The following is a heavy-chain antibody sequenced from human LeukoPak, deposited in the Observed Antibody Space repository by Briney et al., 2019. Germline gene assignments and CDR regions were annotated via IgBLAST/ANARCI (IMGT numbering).Heavy chain of an antibody. J-gene: IGHJ4*02. CDR3: ASGIQGVGNNY. V-gene: IGHV4-34*10. CDR2: MYISGEI. D-gene: IGHD4-23*01. CDR1: GGSFSGYY. Sequence: PSETLSLTCAVYGGSFSGYYWSWIRQPPGKGLEWIGRMYISGEINYNPSLKSRVTVSLDTSKNHFSLKLNSVTAADTAVYFCASGIQGVGNNYWGQGTLVTVSS.